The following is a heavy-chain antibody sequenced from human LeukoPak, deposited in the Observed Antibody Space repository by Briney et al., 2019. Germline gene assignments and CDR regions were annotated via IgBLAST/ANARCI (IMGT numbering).Heavy chain of an antibody. D-gene: IGHD1/OR15-1a*01. CDR1: DCSISSYY. Sequence: PPETLSLTFTVPDCSISSYYWSWIRQPPGKGLDWIGYIYCSGSTNYNPALKSRVTISVDTSKNQFSLKLSSVTAADTAVYYCARSIIATRSKFDYWGQGNLVTVSS. CDR2: IYCSGST. J-gene: IGHJ4*02. CDR3: ARSIIATRSKFDY. V-gene: IGHV4-59*08.